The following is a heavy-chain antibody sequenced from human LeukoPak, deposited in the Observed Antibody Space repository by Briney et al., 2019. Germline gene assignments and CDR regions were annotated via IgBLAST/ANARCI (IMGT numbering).Heavy chain of an antibody. D-gene: IGHD7-27*01. CDR3: ARANWGAVDY. V-gene: IGHV4-39*07. CDR2: IYYSGST. J-gene: IGHJ4*02. CDR1: GGSISSSSYY. Sequence: SETLSLTCTVSGGSISSSSYYWGWIRQPPGKGLEWIGSIYYSGSTYYNPSLKSRVTISVDTSKNQFSLKLSSVTAADTAVYYCARANWGAVDYWGQGTLVTVSS.